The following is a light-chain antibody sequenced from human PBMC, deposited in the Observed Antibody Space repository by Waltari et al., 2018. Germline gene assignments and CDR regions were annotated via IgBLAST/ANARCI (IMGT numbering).Light chain of an antibody. V-gene: IGKV1-39*01. CDR1: RDISRD. Sequence: DIQMTQSPSSLSASVGDRVTITCRASRDISRDLNWFQQKPGKAPKLLNYGVSSLQSGVPSRFRGSGSGTDFTRTITSLQPEDFATYYCQQPYTSPPTFGQGTRLEI. J-gene: IGKJ5*01. CDR2: GVS. CDR3: QQPYTSPPT.